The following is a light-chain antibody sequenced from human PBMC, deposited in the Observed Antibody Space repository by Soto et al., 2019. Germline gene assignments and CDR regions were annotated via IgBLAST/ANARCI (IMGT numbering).Light chain of an antibody. V-gene: IGLV4-60*02. Sequence: QSVLTQSSSASACLGSSVKLTCTLSSGHSSYIIAWHQQKPGKAPRYLMKLEGSGSYNKGSGVPDRFSGSSSGADRYLTISNLQFEDEADYYCETWDSNTRVFGGGTKLTVL. J-gene: IGLJ2*01. CDR2: LEGSGSY. CDR3: ETWDSNTRV. CDR1: SGHSSYI.